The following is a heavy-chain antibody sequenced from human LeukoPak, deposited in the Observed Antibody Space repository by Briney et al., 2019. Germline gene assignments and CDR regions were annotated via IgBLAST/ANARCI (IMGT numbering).Heavy chain of an antibody. CDR1: GGSISSYY. CDR3: ARVIRWELLFDY. CDR2: IYYSGST. J-gene: IGHJ4*02. V-gene: IGHV4-59*01. D-gene: IGHD1-26*01. Sequence: SETLSLTCTVSGGSISSYYWSWIRQPPGKGLEWIGYIYYSGSTNYNPSLKSRVTISVDTSKNQFSPKLSSVTAADTAVYYCARVIRWELLFDYWGQGTLVTVSS.